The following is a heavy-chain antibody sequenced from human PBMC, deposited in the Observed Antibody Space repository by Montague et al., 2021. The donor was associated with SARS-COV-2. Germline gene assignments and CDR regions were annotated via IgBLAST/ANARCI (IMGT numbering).Heavy chain of an antibody. D-gene: IGHD3-16*02. CDR3: ARHVTFGGVVVALDY. J-gene: IGHJ4*02. CDR2: IFYSGTT. CDR1: GASISSSENS. Sequence: SETLSLTCTVSGASISSSENSWGWIRQSPGKGLEWFGSIFYSGTTYFNPSLRSRIATSVDTSKNQFPLKVTSVTAADTAVYYCARHVTFGGVVVALDYWGQGHLVSVSS. V-gene: IGHV4-39*01.